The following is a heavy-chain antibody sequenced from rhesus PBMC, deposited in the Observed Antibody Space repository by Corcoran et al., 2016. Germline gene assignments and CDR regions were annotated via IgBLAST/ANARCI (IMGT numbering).Heavy chain of an antibody. J-gene: IGHJ5-2*02. CDR2: VDPVYGEI. V-gene: IGHV1-156*01. CDR3: ARVSTFGGSLDV. CDR1: GYTFTELS. Sequence: EVQLVQSGAEVKKPGASVKVSCKVSGYTFTELSMHWVRQAPGKGLVWVGGVDPVYGEIIHAEKFQGRVTMTEDTSTDTAYMELSSLRSEDTAVYYCARVSTFGGSLDVWGRGVLVTVSS. D-gene: IGHD2-15*01.